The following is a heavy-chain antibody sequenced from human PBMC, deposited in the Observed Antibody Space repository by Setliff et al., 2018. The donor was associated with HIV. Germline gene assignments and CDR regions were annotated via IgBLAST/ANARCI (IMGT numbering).Heavy chain of an antibody. CDR3: ARDVPMVRGVISTTWFDP. V-gene: IGHV4-61*02. D-gene: IGHD3-10*01. CDR1: GGSISSGTYY. J-gene: IGHJ5*02. CDR2: IYTSGST. Sequence: SETLSLTCSVSGGSISSGTYYWSWIRQPAGKGLEWIGRIYTSGSTNYNPSFKSRVTISVDTSNNHFSLKLTSVTAADTAVYYCARDVPMVRGVISTTWFDPWGQGTLVTVSS.